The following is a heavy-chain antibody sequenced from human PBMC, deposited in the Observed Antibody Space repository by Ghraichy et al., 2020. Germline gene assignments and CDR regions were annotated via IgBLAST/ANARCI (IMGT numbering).Heavy chain of an antibody. J-gene: IGHJ3*02. V-gene: IGHV4-39*01. D-gene: IGHD2-2*01. CDR3: ARPHASTDNDAFDI. Sequence: SETLSLTCTVSGGSISSSSYYWGWIRQPPGKGLEWIGSIYYSGSTYYNPSLKSRVTISVDTSKNQFSLKLSSVTAADTAVYYCARPHASTDNDAFDIWGQGTMVTVSS. CDR1: GGSISSSSYY. CDR2: IYYSGST.